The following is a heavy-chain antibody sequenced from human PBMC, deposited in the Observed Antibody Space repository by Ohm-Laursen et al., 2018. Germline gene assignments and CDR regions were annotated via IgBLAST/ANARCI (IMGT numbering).Heavy chain of an antibody. V-gene: IGHV4-61*01. Sequence: SQTLSLTCTVSGGSVSSGSYYWSWIRQPPGKGLEWIGYIYYSGSTNYNPSLKSRVTISVDTSKNQFSLKLSSVTAADTAVYYCAREGIAVAGPFDYWGQGTLVTVSS. J-gene: IGHJ4*02. CDR3: AREGIAVAGPFDY. CDR1: GGSVSSGSYY. D-gene: IGHD6-19*01. CDR2: IYYSGST.